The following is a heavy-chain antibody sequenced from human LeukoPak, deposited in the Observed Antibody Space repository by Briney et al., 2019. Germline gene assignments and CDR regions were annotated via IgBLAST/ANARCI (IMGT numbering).Heavy chain of an antibody. CDR2: ISYDGSNE. CDR3: ARVGYYASGPFSYFDY. J-gene: IGHJ4*02. Sequence: GGSLRLSCAASGFTFSGYAMHWVRQAPGKWLEWVAVISYDGSNEYYADSVKGRFTISRDNSKNTLYLQMNSLSVEDTAVYYCARVGYYASGPFSYFDYWGQGTLVTVSS. CDR1: GFTFSGYA. D-gene: IGHD3-10*01. V-gene: IGHV3-30-3*01.